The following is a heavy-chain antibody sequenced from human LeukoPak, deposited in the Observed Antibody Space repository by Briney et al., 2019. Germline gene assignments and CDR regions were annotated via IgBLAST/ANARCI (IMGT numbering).Heavy chain of an antibody. Sequence: SETLSLTCTVSGGSISSYYWSWIRQPPGKGREWVGYIYYSGSTNYNPSLKSGVTISVDTSKTQFSLKLSSVTAADTAVYYCARAGRSIAAAAWYFDYWGQGTLVTVSS. CDR3: ARAGRSIAAAAWYFDY. CDR2: IYYSGST. CDR1: GGSISSYY. J-gene: IGHJ4*02. D-gene: IGHD6-13*01. V-gene: IGHV4-59*01.